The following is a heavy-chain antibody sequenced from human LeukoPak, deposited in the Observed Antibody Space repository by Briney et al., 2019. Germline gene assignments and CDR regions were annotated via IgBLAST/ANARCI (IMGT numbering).Heavy chain of an antibody. CDR2: IGTSSGNT. Sequence: GASVKVSCKASGYTFTKYGISWVRQAPGQGLEWMGWIGTSSGNTNYAQKLQGRVTMTTDTSTTTAYMELSSLRSEDTAVYYCARAPLGGIAARPGAFDIWGQGTMVTVSS. CDR1: GYTFTKYG. CDR3: ARAPLGGIAARPGAFDI. V-gene: IGHV1-18*01. J-gene: IGHJ3*02. D-gene: IGHD6-6*01.